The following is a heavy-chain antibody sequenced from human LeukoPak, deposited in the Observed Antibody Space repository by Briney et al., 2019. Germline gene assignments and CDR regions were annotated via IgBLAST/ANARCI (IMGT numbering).Heavy chain of an antibody. Sequence: GGSLRLSCATSGFSFSSYGTHWVRQAPGKGLEWVAVIWSDGSNENYADSVKGRFTITRDNSNNTLHLQMNNLRAEDTALYYCAKLLSGSKDFDYWGRGTLVTVSS. CDR1: GFSFSSYG. J-gene: IGHJ4*02. V-gene: IGHV3-33*06. D-gene: IGHD1-26*01. CDR3: AKLLSGSKDFDY. CDR2: IWSDGSNE.